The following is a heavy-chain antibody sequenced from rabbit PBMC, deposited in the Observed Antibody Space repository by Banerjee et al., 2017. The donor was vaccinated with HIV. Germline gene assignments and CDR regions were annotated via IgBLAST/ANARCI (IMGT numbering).Heavy chain of an antibody. D-gene: IGHD8-1*01. CDR3: ARPGSLDYTFNL. V-gene: IGHV1S45*01. CDR2: INTISGDT. J-gene: IGHJ4*01. Sequence: QEQLVESGGGLVQPEGSLTLTCKASGFDFSSNAMCWVRQAPGKGLEWIACINTISGDTVYATWAKGRFTISKASWTTVTLQMTSLTAADTATYFCARPGSLDYTFNLWGQGTLVTVS. CDR1: GFDFSSNA.